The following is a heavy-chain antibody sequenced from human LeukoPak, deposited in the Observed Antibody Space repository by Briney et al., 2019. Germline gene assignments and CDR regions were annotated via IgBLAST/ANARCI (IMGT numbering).Heavy chain of an antibody. J-gene: IGHJ3*02. V-gene: IGHV3-30*04. CDR1: GFTFSSYA. CDR2: ISYDGSNK. CDR3: ARDVVIVVVHHTFDI. D-gene: IGHD3-22*01. Sequence: GGSLRLSCAASGFTFSSYAMHWVRQAPGKGLEWVAVISYDGSNKYYADSVKGRFTISRDNSKNTLYLQMNSLRAGDTAVYYCARDVVIVVVHHTFDIWGQGTMVTVSS.